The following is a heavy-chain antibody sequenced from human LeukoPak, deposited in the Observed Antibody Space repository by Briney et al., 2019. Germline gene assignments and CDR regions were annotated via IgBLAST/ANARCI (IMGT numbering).Heavy chain of an antibody. D-gene: IGHD3-16*01. CDR1: GFSFNTYS. CDR2: ISSGSSTI. J-gene: IGHJ4*02. CDR3: ARVRGSYAKGAFDY. V-gene: IGHV3-48*04. Sequence: GGSLRLSCTASGFSFNTYSMNWVRQAPGKGPEWVSYISSGSSTIYYADSVKGRFIISRDNAKNPLYVQMNRLRAEDTAVYYCARVRGSYAKGAFDYWGQGTLVTVSS.